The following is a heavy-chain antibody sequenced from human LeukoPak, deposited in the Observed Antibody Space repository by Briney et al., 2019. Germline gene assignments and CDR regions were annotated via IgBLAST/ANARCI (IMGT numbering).Heavy chain of an antibody. J-gene: IGHJ6*03. CDR3: ASGPFNYNHYYYHMDV. V-gene: IGHV3-53*01. D-gene: IGHD1-1*01. CDR1: GFTVSSNY. Sequence: PGGSPRLSCAASGFTVSSNYMSWVRQAPGEGLEWVSVLYSGSNTWYADSVKGRFTISRDNSKNTLYLQMNSLRAEDTAVYYCASGPFNYNHYYYHMDVWGKGTTVTVSS. CDR2: LYSGSNT.